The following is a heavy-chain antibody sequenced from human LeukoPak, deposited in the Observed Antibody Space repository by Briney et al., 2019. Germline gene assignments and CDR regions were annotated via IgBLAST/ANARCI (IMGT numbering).Heavy chain of an antibody. D-gene: IGHD3-10*01. Sequence: PSETLSLTCTVPGGSISSSSYYWGWIRQPPGKGLEWIGSIYYSGSTYYNPSLKSRVTISVDTSKNQFSLKLSSVTAADTAVYYCARQLYSSGSYFAPMDVWGKGTTVTISS. CDR3: ARQLYSSGSYFAPMDV. CDR2: IYYSGST. J-gene: IGHJ6*03. CDR1: GGSISSSSYY. V-gene: IGHV4-39*01.